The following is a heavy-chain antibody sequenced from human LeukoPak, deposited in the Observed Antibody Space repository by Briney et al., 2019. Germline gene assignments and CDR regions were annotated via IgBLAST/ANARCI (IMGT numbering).Heavy chain of an antibody. CDR2: IYASGGT. J-gene: IGHJ5*02. V-gene: IGHV4-61*02. Sequence: SETLSLTCTVSGGSISSGSYYWSWIRQPAGKGLEWIGRIYASGGTNYNPSLKSRVTISVDTSKNQFSLKLSSVTAADTAVYYCARGRAFNWFDPWGQGTLVTVSS. CDR1: GGSISSGSYY. CDR3: ARGRAFNWFDP.